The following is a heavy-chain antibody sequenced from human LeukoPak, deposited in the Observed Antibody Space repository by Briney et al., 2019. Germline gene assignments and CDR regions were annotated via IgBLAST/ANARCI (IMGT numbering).Heavy chain of an antibody. CDR1: GGSMNNFF. CDR3: ARGSIAAAAVGSFDY. CDR2: VYYSGSS. J-gene: IGHJ4*02. V-gene: IGHV4-59*12. Sequence: PSETLSLTCIVSGGSMNNFFWTWIRQTPEKRLEWIGYVYYSGSSKYNPSLESRVTISVDTSKNQFSLKLSSVTAADTAVYYCARGSIAAAAVGSFDYWGQGTLVTVSS. D-gene: IGHD6-13*01.